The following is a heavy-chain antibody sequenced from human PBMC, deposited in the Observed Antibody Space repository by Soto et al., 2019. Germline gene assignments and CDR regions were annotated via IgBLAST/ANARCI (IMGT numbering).Heavy chain of an antibody. Sequence: GGSLRLSCSASGFTFSSYAMHWVRQAPGKGLEHVSAISSSGGSTYYADSVKGRFTISRDNSKNTLYLQMSSLRAEDTAVYYCVKDLDYGDYDYWGQGTLVTVSS. CDR1: GFTFSSYA. J-gene: IGHJ4*02. D-gene: IGHD4-17*01. CDR2: ISSSGGST. CDR3: VKDLDYGDYDY. V-gene: IGHV3-64D*06.